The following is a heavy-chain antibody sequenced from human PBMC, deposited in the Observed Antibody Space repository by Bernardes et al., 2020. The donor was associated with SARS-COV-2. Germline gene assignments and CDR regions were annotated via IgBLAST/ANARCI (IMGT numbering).Heavy chain of an antibody. V-gene: IGHV4-59*07. Sequence: SDTLYLTCTVSGGSINNYYWSWIRQPPGKGLEWIGYIYGSGSSNYNPSLRSRVSISGDTSKNQISLRLYSVTAADTAIYFCAGRDNYYFDLWGQGTLVTVSS. CDR1: GGSINNYY. J-gene: IGHJ4*02. CDR3: AGRDNYYFDL. CDR2: IYGSGSS. D-gene: IGHD2-21*02.